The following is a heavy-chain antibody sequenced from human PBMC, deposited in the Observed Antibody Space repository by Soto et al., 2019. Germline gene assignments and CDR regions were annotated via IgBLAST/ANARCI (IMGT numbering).Heavy chain of an antibody. V-gene: IGHV3-30-3*01. CDR3: ARSPVFASTVVSHYFDY. CDR1: GFTFSSYA. CDR2: ISYDGSNK. J-gene: IGHJ4*02. D-gene: IGHD2-15*01. Sequence: PGGSLRLSCAASGFTFSSYAMHWVRQAPDKGLEWVAVISYDGSNKYYADSVKGRFTISRDNSKNTLYLQMNSLRAEDTAVYYCARSPVFASTVVSHYFDYWGQGTLVTVS.